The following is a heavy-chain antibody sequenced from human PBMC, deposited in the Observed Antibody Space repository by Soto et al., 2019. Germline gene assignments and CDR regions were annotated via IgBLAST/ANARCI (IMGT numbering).Heavy chain of an antibody. CDR3: AKDVRGENSSGWYYYYGMDV. D-gene: IGHD6-19*01. Sequence: GGSLRLSCAASGFTFSSYGMHWVRQAPGKGLEWVAVISYDGSNKYYADSVKGRFTISRDNSKNTLYLQMNSLRAEDTAVYYCAKDVRGENSSGWYYYYGMDVWGQGTTVTVSS. V-gene: IGHV3-30*18. J-gene: IGHJ6*02. CDR1: GFTFSSYG. CDR2: ISYDGSNK.